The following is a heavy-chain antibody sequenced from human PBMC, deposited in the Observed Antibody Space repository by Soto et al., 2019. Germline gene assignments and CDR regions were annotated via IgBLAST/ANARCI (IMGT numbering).Heavy chain of an antibody. V-gene: IGHV3-21*01. CDR3: AGTYDSADY. D-gene: IGHD3-10*01. J-gene: IGHJ4*02. CDR2: ITASSSHI. CDR1: GFTFSDYY. Sequence: EGHLVESGGGLVKPGGSLRLSCAASGFTFSDYYMNWVRQAPGKGLEWVSSITASSSHIYYADSVKGRFTISRDNTKNSLYLQMNSLRAEDTAVYYCAGTYDSADYWGQGTLITVSS.